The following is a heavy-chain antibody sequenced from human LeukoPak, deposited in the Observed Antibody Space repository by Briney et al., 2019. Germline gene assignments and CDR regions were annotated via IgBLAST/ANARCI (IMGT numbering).Heavy chain of an antibody. D-gene: IGHD3-10*01. V-gene: IGHV5-51*01. CDR2: IYPRDSDT. Sequence: GESLKISLKGSGYNLSTYSINCVRLVLAKVLEWMGIIYPRDSDTRYSLSFQGQVTISADKSISTAYLQWSSLKASDTAMYYCARHTSYGSDFWGQGTLVTVSS. CDR1: GYNLSTYS. CDR3: ARHTSYGSDF. J-gene: IGHJ4*02.